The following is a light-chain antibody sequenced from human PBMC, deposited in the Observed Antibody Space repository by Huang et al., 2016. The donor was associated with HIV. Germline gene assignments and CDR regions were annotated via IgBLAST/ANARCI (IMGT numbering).Light chain of an antibody. CDR2: PAS. Sequence: EIVMTQSPATLSLSPGESATLSCRASQSVDNNLAWYQQKPGQAPRLLIYPASTTATGIPARFSGSGSGTEFTHTISTLQSEDFAIYYCQQCNKWPLTFGGGTKVEIK. CDR1: QSVDNN. CDR3: QQCNKWPLT. J-gene: IGKJ4*01. V-gene: IGKV3-15*01.